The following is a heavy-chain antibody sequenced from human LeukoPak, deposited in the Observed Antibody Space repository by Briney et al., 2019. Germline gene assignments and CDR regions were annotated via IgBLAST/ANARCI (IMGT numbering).Heavy chain of an antibody. V-gene: IGHV4-30-4*01. Sequence: SETLSLTCTVSGGSISSGDYYWSWIRQPPGKGLEWIGYIYYSGSTYYNPSPKSRVTISVDTSKNQFSLKLSSVTAADTAVYYCATTERSGSYYDPTFDYWGQGTLVTVSS. CDR3: ATTERSGSYYDPTFDY. CDR1: GGSISSGDYY. CDR2: IYYSGST. D-gene: IGHD1-26*01. J-gene: IGHJ4*02.